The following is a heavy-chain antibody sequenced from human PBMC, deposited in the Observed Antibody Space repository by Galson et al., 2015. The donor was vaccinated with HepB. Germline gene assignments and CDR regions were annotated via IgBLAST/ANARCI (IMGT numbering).Heavy chain of an antibody. J-gene: IGHJ6*03. V-gene: IGHV3-7*01. CDR3: ARDPGSSSWIGSYYYYMDV. Sequence: SLRLSCAASGFTFSSYWMSWVRQAPGKGLEWVANIKQDGSEKYYVDSVKGRFTISRDNSKNTLYLQMNSLRAEDTAVYYCARDPGSSSWIGSYYYYMDVWGKGTTVTVSS. CDR2: IKQDGSEK. CDR1: GFTFSSYW. D-gene: IGHD6-13*01.